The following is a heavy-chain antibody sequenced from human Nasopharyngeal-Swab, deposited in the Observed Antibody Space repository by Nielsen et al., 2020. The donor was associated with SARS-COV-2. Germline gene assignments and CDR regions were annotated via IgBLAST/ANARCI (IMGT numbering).Heavy chain of an antibody. V-gene: IGHV3-74*01. Sequence: SCAASGFSISGYWMHWVRQAPGKGLVWVSRISSDGGANYADSATGRFTISRDNAKNTVYLQMNSLRDEDTAVYYCLRGMAGYGWFDPWGQGILVTVSS. CDR1: GFSISGYW. J-gene: IGHJ5*02. D-gene: IGHD2-2*03. CDR3: LRGMAGYGWFDP. CDR2: ISSDGGA.